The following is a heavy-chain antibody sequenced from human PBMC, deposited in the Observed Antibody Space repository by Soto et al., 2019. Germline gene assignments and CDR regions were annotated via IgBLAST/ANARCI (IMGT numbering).Heavy chain of an antibody. CDR1: GYSFTNYG. CDR3: ARGGGSSGWFGIGAFDI. V-gene: IGHV1-18*01. J-gene: IGHJ3*02. D-gene: IGHD6-19*01. CDR2: ISAYNGNT. Sequence: QGQLVQSGAEVKKPWASVKVSCKAAGYSFTNYGISWVRQAPGQGFEWMGWISAYNGNTNYAQKLQGRVTTTTDTSTSTAYIELRSLGPDDTAVYYCARGGGSSGWFGIGAFDIWGQGTMVTVSS.